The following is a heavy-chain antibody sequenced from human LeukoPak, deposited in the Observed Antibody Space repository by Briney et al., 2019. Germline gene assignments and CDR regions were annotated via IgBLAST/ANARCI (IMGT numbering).Heavy chain of an antibody. V-gene: IGHV1-2*02. CDR2: INPNSGGT. CDR1: GYTFTDFTDYY. D-gene: IGHD6-19*01. Sequence: GASVKVSCKASGYTFTDFTDYYIHWVRQAPGQGLEWMGWINPNSGGTRFAQKLQGRVTMARDTSINTVYMDLSGLTSDDTAVYFCTRVSTGWHLDYWGQGTLVTVSS. CDR3: TRVSTGWHLDY. J-gene: IGHJ4*02.